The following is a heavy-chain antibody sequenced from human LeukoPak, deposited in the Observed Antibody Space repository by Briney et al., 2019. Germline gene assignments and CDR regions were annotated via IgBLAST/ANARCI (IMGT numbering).Heavy chain of an antibody. Sequence: PSETLSLTCTVSGGSISSGSYYWSWIRQPAGKGLEWIGRIYTSGSTNYNPSLKSRLTISVDTSKNQFSLNLSSVTAADTAVYYCARLLDYGVRNFDYWGQGTLVTVSS. J-gene: IGHJ4*02. CDR3: ARLLDYGVRNFDY. CDR1: GGSISSGSYY. V-gene: IGHV4-61*02. CDR2: IYTSGST. D-gene: IGHD4-17*01.